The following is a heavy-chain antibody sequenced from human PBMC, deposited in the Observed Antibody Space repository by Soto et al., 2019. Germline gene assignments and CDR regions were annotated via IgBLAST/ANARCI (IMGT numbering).Heavy chain of an antibody. J-gene: IGHJ4*02. CDR2: IKEDGSEI. D-gene: IGHD2-21*01. CDR1: GFTFGRHW. V-gene: IGHV3-7*01. Sequence: HPWGSLRLSCAGSGFTFGRHWMTWVRQAPGKGLEWVANIKEDGSEIYYVDSVKGRFTISRDNAKNSVYLQMNSLRAEDTVLFFCAGDTIGDDGQVLDYWGQGTLVTVSS. CDR3: AGDTIGDDGQVLDY.